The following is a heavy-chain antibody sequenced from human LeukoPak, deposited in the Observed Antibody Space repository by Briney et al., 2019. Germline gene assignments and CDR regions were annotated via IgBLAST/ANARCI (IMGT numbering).Heavy chain of an antibody. CDR2: INHSGST. CDR1: GGSFSGYY. Sequence: PSETLSLTCAVYGGSFSGYYWSWIRQPPGKELEWIGEINHSGSTNYNPSLKSRVTISVDTSKNQFSLKLSSVTAADTAVYYCARDYYGSGSYYWYYFDYWGQGTLVTVSS. CDR3: ARDYYGSGSYYWYYFDY. V-gene: IGHV4-34*01. J-gene: IGHJ4*02. D-gene: IGHD3-10*01.